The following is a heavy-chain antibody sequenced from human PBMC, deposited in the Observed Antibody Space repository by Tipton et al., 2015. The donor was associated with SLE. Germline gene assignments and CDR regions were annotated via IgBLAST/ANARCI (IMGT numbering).Heavy chain of an antibody. Sequence: TLSLTCTVSGGSISSGCYYWSWIRQPPGKGLEWIGYNDYSGSTNYNPSLNSRVTISVDTSKNQFSLNLSSVTAADTAVYYCARGRSDAFDIWGQGTMVTVSS. CDR1: GGSISSGCYY. D-gene: IGHD5-24*01. CDR3: ARGRSDAFDI. J-gene: IGHJ3*02. CDR2: NDYSGST. V-gene: IGHV4-61*01.